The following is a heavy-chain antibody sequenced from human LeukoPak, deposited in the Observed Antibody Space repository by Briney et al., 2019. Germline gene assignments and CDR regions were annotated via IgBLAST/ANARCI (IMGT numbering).Heavy chain of an antibody. CDR2: IYTSGST. J-gene: IGHJ4*02. D-gene: IGHD6-19*01. V-gene: IGHV4-61*02. CDR3: ARGSGRCGWYGY. CDR1: GGSISSGSYY. Sequence: SETLSLTCTVSGGSISSGSYYWSWIRQPAGKGLEWIGRIYTSGSTNYNPSLKSRVTISVDTSKNQFSLKLSSVTAADTAVYYCARGSGRCGWYGYWGQGTLVTVSS.